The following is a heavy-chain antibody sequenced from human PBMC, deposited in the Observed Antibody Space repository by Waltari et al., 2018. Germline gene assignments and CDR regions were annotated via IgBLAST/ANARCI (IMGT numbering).Heavy chain of an antibody. CDR1: GFTFDDYA. J-gene: IGHJ3*02. D-gene: IGHD3-10*01. V-gene: IGHV3-9*03. Sequence: EVQLVASGGGLVQPGRSLRLSCAASGFTFDDYAMHWVRQAPGKGLEWVSGISCNSGSIGYADSVKGRFTISRDNAKNSLYLQMNSLRAEDMALYYCARNNMVQGTYAFDIWGQGTMVTVSS. CDR2: ISCNSGSI. CDR3: ARNNMVQGTYAFDI.